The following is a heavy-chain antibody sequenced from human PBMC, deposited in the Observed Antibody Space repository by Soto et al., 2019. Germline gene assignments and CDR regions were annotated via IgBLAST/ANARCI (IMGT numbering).Heavy chain of an antibody. J-gene: IGHJ4*02. CDR1: GFTFSSYG. V-gene: IGHV3-33*01. Sequence: QVQLVESGGVVVQPGRSLRLSCAVSGFTFSSYGMHWVRQAPGKGLEWVAVMWSEGGNKFYADSVKGRFPISRNNSKNKLEPQNNSLEAQDQGVFLRAETPPDYSSGYYSLDYWGQGTLVTVSS. D-gene: IGHD3-22*01. CDR3: AETPPDYSSGYYSLDY. CDR2: MWSEGGNK.